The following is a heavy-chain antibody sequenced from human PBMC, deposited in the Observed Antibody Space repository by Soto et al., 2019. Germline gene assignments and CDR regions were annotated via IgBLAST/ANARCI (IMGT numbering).Heavy chain of an antibody. CDR3: ARGLTIFGVVPSYYFDY. J-gene: IGHJ4*02. V-gene: IGHV1-2*04. D-gene: IGHD3-3*01. Sequence: ASVKVSCKASGYTFTGYYMHWVRQAPGQGLEWMGWINPNSGGTNYAQKFQGWVTMTRDTSISTAYMELSSLRSDDTAVYYCARGLTIFGVVPSYYFDYWGQGTLVTVSS. CDR2: INPNSGGT. CDR1: GYTFTGYY.